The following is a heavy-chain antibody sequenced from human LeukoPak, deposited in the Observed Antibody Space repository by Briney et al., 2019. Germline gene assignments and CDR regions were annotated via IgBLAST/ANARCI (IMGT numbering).Heavy chain of an antibody. V-gene: IGHV3-21*01. CDR1: GFTFSSYS. D-gene: IGHD4-17*01. Sequence: GGSLRLSCAASGFTFSSYSMNWVRQAPGKGLEWVSSISSGSSYIYYADSVKGRFTISRDNAKNSLYLQMNSLRAEDTAVYYCARGTTTVTTLGDYWGQGTLVTVS. CDR3: ARGTTTVTTLGDY. CDR2: ISSGSSYI. J-gene: IGHJ4*02.